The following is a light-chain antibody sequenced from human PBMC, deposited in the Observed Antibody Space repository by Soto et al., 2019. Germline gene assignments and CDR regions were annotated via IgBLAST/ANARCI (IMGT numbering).Light chain of an antibody. CDR1: SSDVGGYNY. CDR2: EVS. CDR3: SSYAASNNLGV. J-gene: IGLJ2*01. V-gene: IGLV2-8*01. Sequence: QSALTQPPSASGSPGQSVTISCIGTSSDVGGYNYVSWYQQHPGKAPKLMIYEVSKRPSGVPDRFSGSKSGNTASLTVSGLQEEEEDDYYCSSYAASNNLGVFGGGTKVTVL.